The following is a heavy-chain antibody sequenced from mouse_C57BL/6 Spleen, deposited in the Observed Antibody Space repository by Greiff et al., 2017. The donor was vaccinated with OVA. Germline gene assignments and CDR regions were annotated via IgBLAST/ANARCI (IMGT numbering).Heavy chain of an antibody. Sequence: DVQLVESGGGLVKPGGSLKLSCAASGFTFSSYAMYWVRQTPEKRLEWVATISDGGSYTYYPDNVKGRFTISRDTAKNNLYLQMSHLKSEDTAMYYCARALITTNYAMDYWGQGTSVTVSS. V-gene: IGHV5-4*01. CDR1: GFTFSSYA. CDR3: ARALITTNYAMDY. J-gene: IGHJ4*01. D-gene: IGHD1-1*01. CDR2: ISDGGSYT.